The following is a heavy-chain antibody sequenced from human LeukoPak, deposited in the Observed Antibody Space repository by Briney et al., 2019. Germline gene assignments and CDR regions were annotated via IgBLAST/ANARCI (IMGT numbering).Heavy chain of an antibody. CDR2: INPNSGGT. Sequence: ASVKVSCKASGYTFTGYYMHWVRQAPGQGLEWMGWINPNSGGTNYAQEFQGRVTMTRDTSISTAYMELSRLRSDDTAVYYCAREKYGEFIDYWGQGTLVTVSS. D-gene: IGHD3-10*01. V-gene: IGHV1-2*02. CDR1: GYTFTGYY. J-gene: IGHJ4*02. CDR3: AREKYGEFIDY.